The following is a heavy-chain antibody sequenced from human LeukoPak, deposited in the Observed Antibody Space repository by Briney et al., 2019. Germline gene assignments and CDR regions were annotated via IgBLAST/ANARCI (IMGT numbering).Heavy chain of an antibody. V-gene: IGHV3-21*01. Sequence: PGGSLRLSCAASGFTFSMYWMHWLRQAPGKGLEWVSSISSSSSYIYYADSVKGRFTISRDNAKNSLYLQMNSLRAEDTAVYYCARDDGFYDILTGTLYYYYGMDVWGKGTTVTVSS. CDR2: ISSSSSYI. CDR3: ARDDGFYDILTGTLYYYYGMDV. J-gene: IGHJ6*04. CDR1: GFTFSMYW. D-gene: IGHD3-9*01.